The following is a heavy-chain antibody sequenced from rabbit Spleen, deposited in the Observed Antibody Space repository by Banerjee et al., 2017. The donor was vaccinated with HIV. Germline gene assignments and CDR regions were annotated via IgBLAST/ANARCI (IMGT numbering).Heavy chain of an antibody. V-gene: IGHV1S45*01. CDR1: GLDFSSSYW. J-gene: IGHJ3*01. CDR2: IYDGDGST. CDR3: LREGF. Sequence: EESGGGLVQPEGSLTLTCKASGLDFSSSYWICWVRQAPGKGLEWIGCIYDGDGSTYYANWAKGRFTISKTSSATVTLQMTSLTVADTATYFCLREGFWGPGTLVTVS.